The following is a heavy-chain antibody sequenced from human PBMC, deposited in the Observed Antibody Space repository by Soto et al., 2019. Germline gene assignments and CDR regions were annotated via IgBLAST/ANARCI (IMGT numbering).Heavy chain of an antibody. D-gene: IGHD2-21*02. Sequence: QVQLVESGGGVVQPGRSLRLSCAASGFTFSSYAMHWVRQAPGKGLEWVAVISYDGSNKYYADSVKGRFTISRDNSKNTLYLQMNSRRAEDTAVYYCARDPRAGYCGGDCYRYYFDYWGQGTLVTVSS. CDR1: GFTFSSYA. V-gene: IGHV3-30-3*01. J-gene: IGHJ4*02. CDR2: ISYDGSNK. CDR3: ARDPRAGYCGGDCYRYYFDY.